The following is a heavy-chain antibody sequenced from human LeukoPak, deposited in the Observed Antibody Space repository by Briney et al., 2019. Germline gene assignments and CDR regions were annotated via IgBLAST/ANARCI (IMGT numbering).Heavy chain of an antibody. V-gene: IGHV3-30-3*01. D-gene: IGHD5-12*01. CDR2: ISYDGINK. CDR1: GFTFHTYA. Sequence: GRSLRLSCAASGFTFHTYAMHWVRQAPGKGLEWAALISYDGINKYYVDSVKGRFTTSRDNSKSTLYLQMNSLRAEDTAVYYCARDWDVDKPKLDYWGQGTLVTVSS. J-gene: IGHJ4*02. CDR3: ARDWDVDKPKLDY.